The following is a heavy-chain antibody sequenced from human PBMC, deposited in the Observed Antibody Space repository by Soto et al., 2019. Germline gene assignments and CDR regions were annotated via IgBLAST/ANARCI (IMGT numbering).Heavy chain of an antibody. CDR3: AKVVVGAPRHPDFDS. D-gene: IGHD2-15*01. Sequence: SETLSLTCTVSGGPINNGDYFWGWIRQPPGKGLEWIGSVYHSGTTNYNPSLKSRVTISVDTSKNQFSLNLRSVTAADTAVYYCAKVVVGAPRHPDFDSWGQGTLVTVSS. CDR2: VYHSGTT. V-gene: IGHV4-39*01. CDR1: GGPINNGDYF. J-gene: IGHJ4*02.